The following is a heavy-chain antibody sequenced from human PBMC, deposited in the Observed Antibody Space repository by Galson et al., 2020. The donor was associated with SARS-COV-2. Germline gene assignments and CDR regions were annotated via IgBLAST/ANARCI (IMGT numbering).Heavy chain of an antibody. CDR2: IWYDGSNK. D-gene: IGHD6-13*01. J-gene: IGHJ3*02. CDR1: GFTFSSYG. V-gene: IGHV3-33*01. Sequence: GESLKISCAASGFTFSSYGMHWVRQAPGKGLEWVAVIWYDGSNKYYADSVKGRFTISRDNSKNTLYLQMNSLRDEDTAVYYCARGGGSSWDDAFDIWGQGTMVTVAS. CDR3: ARGGGSSWDDAFDI.